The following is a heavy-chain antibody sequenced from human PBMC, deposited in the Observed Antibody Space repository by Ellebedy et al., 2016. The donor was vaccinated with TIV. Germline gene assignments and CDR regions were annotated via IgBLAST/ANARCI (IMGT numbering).Heavy chain of an antibody. CDR3: ARGSHASTWT. CDR2: TYYRSEWYY. D-gene: IGHD2-2*01. Sequence: SQTLSLTCAISGDSVSSTSSAWSWIRQSPSRCLEWLARTYYRSEWYYDYAVSVRGRISISPDTSKNQFSLQLNSVTPEDSAVYYCARGSHASTWTWGQGTLVTVSS. V-gene: IGHV6-1*01. CDR1: GDSVSSTSSA. J-gene: IGHJ5*02.